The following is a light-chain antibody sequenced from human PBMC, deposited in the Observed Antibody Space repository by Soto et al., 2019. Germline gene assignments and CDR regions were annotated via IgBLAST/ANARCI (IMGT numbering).Light chain of an antibody. CDR3: QEGSTLLT. CDR2: GAS. J-gene: IGKJ4*01. CDR1: QSVSTY. V-gene: IGKV1-39*01. Sequence: DIQMTQSPYSLSTSVGDRVTITCRTSQSVSTYLNWYQQRPGKAPKLLIYGASSLQSGVPSRFSGSGYGTHFTLTISSLQPEDFATYYCQEGSTLLTFGGGTKVEIK.